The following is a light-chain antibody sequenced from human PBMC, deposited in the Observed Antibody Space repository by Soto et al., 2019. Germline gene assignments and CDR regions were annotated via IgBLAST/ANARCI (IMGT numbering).Light chain of an antibody. Sequence: EIVLTQSPATLSLSPGERATLSCRASQRVSSYLAWYQQKPGQAPRLLIYDASNRATGIPARFSGSGSGTGFTLTISSLEPEDFAVYYCQQRSNWLLTFGGGTKVEIK. CDR3: QQRSNWLLT. V-gene: IGKV3-11*01. J-gene: IGKJ4*01. CDR1: QRVSSY. CDR2: DAS.